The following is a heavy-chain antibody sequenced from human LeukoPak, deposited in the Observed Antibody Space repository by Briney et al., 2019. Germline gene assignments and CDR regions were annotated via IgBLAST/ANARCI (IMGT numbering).Heavy chain of an antibody. V-gene: IGHV3-64*01. CDR3: ARGARFLEWLLFDAFDI. Sequence: GGSLRLSCAASGFTFSSYSMNWVRQAPGKGLEYVSAISSNGGSTYYANSVKGRFTISRDNSKNTLYLQMGSLRAEDMAVYYCARGARFLEWLLFDAFDIWGQGTMVTVSS. CDR2: ISSNGGST. J-gene: IGHJ3*02. CDR1: GFTFSSYS. D-gene: IGHD3-3*01.